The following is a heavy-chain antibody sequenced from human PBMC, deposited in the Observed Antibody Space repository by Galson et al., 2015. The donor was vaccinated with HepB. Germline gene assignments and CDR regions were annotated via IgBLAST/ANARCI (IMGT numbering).Heavy chain of an antibody. CDR1: GFTFSRSW. V-gene: IGHV3-74*01. D-gene: IGHD3-10*01. CDR2: INSAGRST. Sequence: SLRLSCAASGFTFSRSWMHWVRQGPGKGLVWVSRINSAGRSTIYADSVKGRFAISRDNAKNTLYLQMNSLRAEDTAIYYCAREEIAGMVRGYGMDVWGQGTTVTVSS. CDR3: AREEIAGMVRGYGMDV. J-gene: IGHJ6*02.